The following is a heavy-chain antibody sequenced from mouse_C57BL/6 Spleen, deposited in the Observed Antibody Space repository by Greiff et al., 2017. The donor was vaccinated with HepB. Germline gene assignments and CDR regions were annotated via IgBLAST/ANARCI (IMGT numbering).Heavy chain of an antibody. D-gene: IGHD1-1*01. V-gene: IGHV5-9-1*02. CDR3: TRDEDGISYVWFAY. J-gene: IGHJ3*01. CDR2: ISSGGDYI. CDR1: GFTFSSYA. Sequence: EVKLVESGEGLVKPGGSLKLSCAASGFTFSSYAMSWVRQTPEKRLEWVAYISSGGDYIYYADTVKGRFTISRDNARNTLYLQMSSLKSEDTAMYYCTRDEDGISYVWFAYWGQGTLVTVSA.